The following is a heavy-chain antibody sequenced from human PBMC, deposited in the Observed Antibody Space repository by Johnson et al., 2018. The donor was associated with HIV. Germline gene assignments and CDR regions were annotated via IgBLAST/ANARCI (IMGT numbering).Heavy chain of an antibody. J-gene: IGHJ3*02. D-gene: IGHD4-17*01. CDR3: ARATVDDYGDYDDAFDI. V-gene: IGHV3-30*19. CDR1: GFRFSTCA. CDR2: ISYDGTNE. Sequence: QVQLVESGGGVVQPGRSLRLSCVASGFRFSTCAIHWVRQAPGKGLEWVAVISYDGTNEYYAESVKGRFTISRDNSKNTMYLQMNSLRAEDTAVYYCARATVDDYGDYDDAFDIWGQGTMVTVSS.